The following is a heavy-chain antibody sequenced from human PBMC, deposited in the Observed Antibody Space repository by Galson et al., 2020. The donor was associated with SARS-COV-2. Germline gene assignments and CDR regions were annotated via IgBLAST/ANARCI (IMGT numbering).Heavy chain of an antibody. Sequence: SETLSLTCTVSGGSISSSSYYWGWIRQPPGKGLEWIGSIYYSGSTYYNPSLKSRVTISVDTSKNRFSLKLSSVTAADTAVYYCAATYYYDSRRFDPWGQGTLVTVSS. CDR2: IYYSGST. CDR1: GGSISSSSYY. V-gene: IGHV4-39*01. CDR3: AATYYYDSRRFDP. D-gene: IGHD3-22*01. J-gene: IGHJ5*02.